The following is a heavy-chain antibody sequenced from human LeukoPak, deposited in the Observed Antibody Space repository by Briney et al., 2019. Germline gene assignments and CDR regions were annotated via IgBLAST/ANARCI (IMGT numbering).Heavy chain of an antibody. CDR2: IYSGGST. D-gene: IGHD6-6*01. J-gene: IGHJ6*03. Sequence: GGSLRLSCAASGFTFSNAWMSWVRQAPGKGLEWVSVIYSGGSTYYADSVKGRFTISRDNSKNTLYLQMNSLRAEDTAVYYCARERAARRPYYYYYYMDVWGKGTTVTVSS. CDR1: GFTFSNAW. CDR3: ARERAARRPYYYYYYMDV. V-gene: IGHV3-66*02.